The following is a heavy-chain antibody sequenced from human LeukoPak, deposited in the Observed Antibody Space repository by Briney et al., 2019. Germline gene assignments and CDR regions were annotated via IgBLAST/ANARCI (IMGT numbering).Heavy chain of an antibody. D-gene: IGHD3-10*01. CDR3: ARFAAGDSYYYYMDV. CDR2: ISSSSSYI. Sequence: GSLRLSCAASGFTFSSYSMNWVRQAPGKGLEWVSSISSSSSYIYYADSVKGRFTISRDNAKNSLYLQMNSLRADDTAVYYCARFAAGDSYYYYMDVWGKGTTVTVSS. V-gene: IGHV3-21*01. J-gene: IGHJ6*03. CDR1: GFTFSSYS.